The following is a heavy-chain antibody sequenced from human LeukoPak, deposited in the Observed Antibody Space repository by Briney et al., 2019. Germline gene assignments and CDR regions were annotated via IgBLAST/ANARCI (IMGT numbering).Heavy chain of an antibody. V-gene: IGHV4-59*12. J-gene: IGHJ4*02. CDR2: IYYSGST. D-gene: IGHD3-10*01. CDR1: GGSISSYY. CDR3: ARDGNYYGSGSYYGGLDY. Sequence: SETLSLTCTVSGGSISSYYWSWIRQPPGKGLEWIGYIYYSGSTNYNPSLKSRVTISVDTSKNQFSLKLSSVTAADTAVYYCARDGNYYGSGSYYGGLDYWGQGTLVTVSS.